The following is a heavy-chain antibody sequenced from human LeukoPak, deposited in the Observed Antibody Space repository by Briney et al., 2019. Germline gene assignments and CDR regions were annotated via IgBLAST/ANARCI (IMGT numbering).Heavy chain of an antibody. CDR3: ARAGIAAAGTGNWFDP. Sequence: PGGSLRLSCAASGFTFSSYSMNWVRQAPGKGLEWVSSISSSSSYIYYADSVKGRFTISRDNAKNSLYLRMNSLRAEDTAVYYCARAGIAAAGTGNWFDPWGQGTLVTVSS. CDR1: GFTFSSYS. V-gene: IGHV3-21*01. D-gene: IGHD6-13*01. J-gene: IGHJ5*02. CDR2: ISSSSSYI.